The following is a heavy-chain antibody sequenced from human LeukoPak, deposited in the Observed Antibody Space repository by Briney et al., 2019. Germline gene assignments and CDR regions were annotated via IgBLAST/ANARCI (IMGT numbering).Heavy chain of an antibody. D-gene: IGHD2-2*01. J-gene: IGHJ3*02. CDR2: FDPEDGET. Sequence: ASVKVSCKVSGYTLTELSMHWVRQAPGKGREGMGGFDPEDGETIYAQKFQGRVTMTEDTSTDTAYMELSSLRSEDTAVYYCATACGRYCSSTPTDAFDIWGQGTMVTVSS. CDR3: ATACGRYCSSTPTDAFDI. CDR1: GYTLTELS. V-gene: IGHV1-24*01.